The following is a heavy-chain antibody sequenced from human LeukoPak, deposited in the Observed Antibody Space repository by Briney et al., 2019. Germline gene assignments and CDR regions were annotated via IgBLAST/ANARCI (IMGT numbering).Heavy chain of an antibody. V-gene: IGHV3-30*18. CDR3: AKDLGSSWSLDY. CDR2: ISYDGSNK. Sequence: PGRSLRLSCAASGFTFSSYGMHWVRQAPGKGLEWVAVISYDGSNKYYADSVKGRFTISRDNSKNTLYLQMNSLRAEDTAVYYCAKDLGSSWSLDYWGQGTLVTVSS. D-gene: IGHD6-13*01. J-gene: IGHJ4*02. CDR1: GFTFSSYG.